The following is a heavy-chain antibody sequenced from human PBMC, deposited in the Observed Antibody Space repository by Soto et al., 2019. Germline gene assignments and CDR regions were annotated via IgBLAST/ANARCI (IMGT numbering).Heavy chain of an antibody. D-gene: IGHD1-1*01. V-gene: IGHV3-21*01. J-gene: IGHJ4*02. CDR1: GFTFSTYS. CDR3: QSEERSQLDS. CDR2: ISSSSSYI. Sequence: PGGSLRLSCAASGFTFSTYSMNWVRQAPGKGLEWVSSISSSSSYIYNADSVKGRFTISRDNAKNSLYLQMNSLRDEDTAVYSCQSEERSQLDSWGQGTLVTVSS.